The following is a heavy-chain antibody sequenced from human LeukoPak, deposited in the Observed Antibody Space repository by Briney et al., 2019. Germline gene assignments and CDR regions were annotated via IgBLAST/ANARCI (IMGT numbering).Heavy chain of an antibody. D-gene: IGHD4-11*01. CDR2: MNPNSGNT. CDR3: ATKSNTISRAYGMDV. CDR1: GYTFTSYD. Sequence: ASVKVSCKASGYTFTSYDINWVRQATGQGLEWMGWMNPNSGNTGYAQKFQGRVTMTRNTSISTAYMELSGLRSEDTAVYYCATKSNTISRAYGMDVWGQGTTVTVSS. V-gene: IGHV1-8*01. J-gene: IGHJ6*02.